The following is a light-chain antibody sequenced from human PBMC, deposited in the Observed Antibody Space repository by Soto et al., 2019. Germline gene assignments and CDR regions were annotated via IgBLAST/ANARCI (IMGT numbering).Light chain of an antibody. J-gene: IGKJ1*01. CDR1: QSVRSSD. CDR3: QQYGSSPPTWT. CDR2: GAS. V-gene: IGKV3-20*01. Sequence: EIVLTQSPGTLFLSPGERATLSCRASQSVRSSDLAWYQQKPGQAPRLLISGASSRATGIPDRFSGTGSGTDFTLTISRLEPEDFAVYYCQQYGSSPPTWTFGQGTKVEIK.